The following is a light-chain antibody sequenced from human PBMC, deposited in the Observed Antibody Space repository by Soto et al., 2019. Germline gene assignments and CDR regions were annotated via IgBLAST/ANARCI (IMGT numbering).Light chain of an antibody. V-gene: IGLV2-14*01. CDR3: SSYRRISTPVI. CDR2: EVS. Sequence: QSALTQPASVSGSPGQSITIACTGTSNDVGGYKHVSWYQQHPGKAPKLMIYEVSNRPSGVSNRFSGSKSGNTASLTISGLQAEDEANYYCSSYRRISTPVIFGGGTKVTVL. CDR1: SNDVGGYKH. J-gene: IGLJ2*01.